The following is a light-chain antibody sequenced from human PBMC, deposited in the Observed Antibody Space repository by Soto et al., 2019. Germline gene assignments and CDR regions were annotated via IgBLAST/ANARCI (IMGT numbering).Light chain of an antibody. CDR3: QQYNDNWT. CDR1: QSSSSW. Sequence: DIQMTQSPSTLSASVGEILTITCRASQSSSSWLAWYQQKPGQPPKLLIYKASTLQSGVPSRFSGSGSGTEFTLAISSLQPDDSATYYCQQYNDNWTFGQGTKVEIK. CDR2: KAS. V-gene: IGKV1-5*03. J-gene: IGKJ1*01.